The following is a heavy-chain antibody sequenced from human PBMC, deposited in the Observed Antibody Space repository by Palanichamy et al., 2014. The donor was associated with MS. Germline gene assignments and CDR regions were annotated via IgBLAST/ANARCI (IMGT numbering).Heavy chain of an antibody. CDR2: INHSGST. CDR3: ARDPGYSSGWYRGGGYYYYYGMDV. Sequence: QVQLQHGAAGLLKPSETLSLTCAVYGGSFSGYYWSWIRQPPGKGLEWIGEINHSGSTNYNPSLKSRVTISVDTSKNQFSLKLSSVTAADTAVYYCARDPGYSSGWYRGGGYYYYYGMDVWGQGTTVTVSS. CDR1: GGSFSGYY. J-gene: IGHJ6*02. D-gene: IGHD6-19*01. V-gene: IGHV4-34*01.